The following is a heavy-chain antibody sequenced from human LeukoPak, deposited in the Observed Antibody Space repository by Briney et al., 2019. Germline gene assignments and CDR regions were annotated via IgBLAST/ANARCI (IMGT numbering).Heavy chain of an antibody. CDR1: GGSISSYY. D-gene: IGHD3-10*01. CDR3: ARGRRMVRGVIGCWFDP. J-gene: IGHJ5*02. CDR2: INHSGST. Sequence: SETLSLTCTVSGGSISSYYWGWIRQPPGKGLEWIGEINHSGSTNYNPSLKSRVTISVDTSKNQFSLKLSSVTAADTAVYYCARGRRMVRGVIGCWFDPWGQGTLVTVSS. V-gene: IGHV4-34*01.